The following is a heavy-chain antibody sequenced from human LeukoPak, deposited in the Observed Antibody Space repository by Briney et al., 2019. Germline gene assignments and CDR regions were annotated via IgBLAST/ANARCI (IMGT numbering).Heavy chain of an antibody. D-gene: IGHD3-22*01. CDR2: IYYSGST. Sequence: PSETLSLTCTVSGGSISSGGYYWRWIRQHPGKGLEWIGYIYYSGSTYYNPSLKSRVTISVDTSKNQFSLKLSSVTAADTAVYYCARVPMSTYYYDSSGYGFDYWGQGTLVTVSS. CDR1: GGSISSGGYY. CDR3: ARVPMSTYYYDSSGYGFDY. J-gene: IGHJ4*02. V-gene: IGHV4-31*03.